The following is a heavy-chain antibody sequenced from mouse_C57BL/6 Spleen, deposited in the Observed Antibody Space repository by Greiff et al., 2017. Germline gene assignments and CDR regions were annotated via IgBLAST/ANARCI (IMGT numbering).Heavy chain of an antibody. CDR1: GYSITSGYY. CDR3: AREGYGPWYFDV. D-gene: IGHD1-1*02. CDR2: ISYDGSN. Sequence: EVQLVESGPGLVKPSQSLSLTCSVTGYSITSGYYWNWIRQFPGNKLEWMGYISYDGSNNYNPSLKNRISITRDTSKNQFFLKLNSVTTEDTATYYCAREGYGPWYFDVWGTGTTVTVSS. J-gene: IGHJ1*03. V-gene: IGHV3-6*01.